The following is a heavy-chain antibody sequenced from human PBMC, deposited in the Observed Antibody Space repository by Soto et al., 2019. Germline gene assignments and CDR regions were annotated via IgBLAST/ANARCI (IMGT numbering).Heavy chain of an antibody. CDR1: GFTFSSYW. Sequence: EVQLVESGGGLVQPGGSLRLPCAASGFTFSSYWMHWVRQAPGKGLVWVSRINGDGSITTYADSVRGRFTISRDNAKNTLYLHMNSLRAEDTAVYYCGRGGGYNYMAVWGKGTTVTVSS. CDR2: INGDGSIT. V-gene: IGHV3-74*01. D-gene: IGHD3-3*01. J-gene: IGHJ6*03. CDR3: GRGGGYNYMAV.